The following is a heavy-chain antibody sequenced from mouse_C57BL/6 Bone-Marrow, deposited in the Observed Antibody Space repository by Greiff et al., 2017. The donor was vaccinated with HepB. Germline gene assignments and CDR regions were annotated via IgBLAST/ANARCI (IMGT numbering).Heavy chain of an antibody. CDR3: ARDYYGFYAMDY. Sequence: QVQLKQSGAELVRPGTSVKVSCKASGYAFTNYLIEWVKQRPGQGLEWIGVINPGSGGTNYNEKFKGKATLTADKSSSTAYMQLSSLTSEDSAVYFCARDYYGFYAMDYWGQGTSVTVSS. D-gene: IGHD1-1*01. V-gene: IGHV1-54*01. CDR2: INPGSGGT. J-gene: IGHJ4*01. CDR1: GYAFTNYL.